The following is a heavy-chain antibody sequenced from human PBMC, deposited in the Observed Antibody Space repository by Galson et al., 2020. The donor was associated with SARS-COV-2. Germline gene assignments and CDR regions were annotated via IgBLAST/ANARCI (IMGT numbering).Heavy chain of an antibody. Sequence: SLKISCAASGFTFSSYAMHWVRQAPGKGLEWVAVISYDGSNKYYADFVKGRFTISRDNSKNTLYLQMNSLRAEDTAVYYCASGGPTNWFDPWGQGTLVTVSA. CDR3: ASGGPTNWFDP. V-gene: IGHV3-30*04. J-gene: IGHJ5*02. D-gene: IGHD3-10*01. CDR2: ISYDGSNK. CDR1: GFTFSSYA.